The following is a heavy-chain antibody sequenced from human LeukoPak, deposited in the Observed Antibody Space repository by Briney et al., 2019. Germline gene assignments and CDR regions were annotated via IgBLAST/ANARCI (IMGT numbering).Heavy chain of an antibody. CDR3: AKNNYGTDSAYGMDV. Sequence: QAGGSLRLSGAASGFTFSSYWMHWVRQAPGKGLVWVSRINTDGSTTNYADSVKGRFTISRDNAKNTLYLQMNSLRAEDTAVYYCAKNNYGTDSAYGMDVWGQGTTVTVCS. J-gene: IGHJ6*02. D-gene: IGHD3-10*01. CDR1: GFTFSSYW. V-gene: IGHV3-74*01. CDR2: INTDGSTT.